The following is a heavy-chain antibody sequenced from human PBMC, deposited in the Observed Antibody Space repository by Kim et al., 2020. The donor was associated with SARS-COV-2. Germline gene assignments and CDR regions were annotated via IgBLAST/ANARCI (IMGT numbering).Heavy chain of an antibody. D-gene: IGHD6-13*01. V-gene: IGHV3-30*01. CDR3: ARAGSTRAFLDY. J-gene: IGHJ4*02. Sequence: YYADYVKRRITISRDNSKSTLYLQMNSLRAEDTAVYYWARAGSTRAFLDYWGQGTLVTVSS.